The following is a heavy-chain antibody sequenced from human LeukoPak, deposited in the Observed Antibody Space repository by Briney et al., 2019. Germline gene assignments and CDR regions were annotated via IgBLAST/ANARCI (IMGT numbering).Heavy chain of an antibody. V-gene: IGHV3-30*04. CDR1: EFIFSIHA. D-gene: IGHD6-19*01. CDR2: ISYDGSNK. CDR3: ARDRTVAGIPFDY. J-gene: IGHJ4*02. Sequence: GGSLRLSCAASEFIFSIHAMHWVRQAPGKGLEWVAGISYDGSNKYYGDSVKGRFTITRDNAKNSLYLQMKSLRAEDTAVYYCARDRTVAGIPFDYWGQGTLVTVSS.